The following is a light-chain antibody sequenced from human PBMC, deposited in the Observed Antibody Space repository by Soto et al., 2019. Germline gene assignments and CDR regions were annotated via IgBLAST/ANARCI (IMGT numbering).Light chain of an antibody. CDR2: LNSDGSH. CDR3: QTWGTGIQV. CDR1: SGHSSYD. V-gene: IGLV4-69*01. J-gene: IGLJ1*01. Sequence: QLVLTQSPSAPASLGASVKLTCTLSSGHSSYDIAWHQQQPEKGPRYLMKLNSDGSHSKGDGIPDRFSGSSSGAERYLTIASLQSEDEADYYCQTWGTGIQVFGTGTKLTV.